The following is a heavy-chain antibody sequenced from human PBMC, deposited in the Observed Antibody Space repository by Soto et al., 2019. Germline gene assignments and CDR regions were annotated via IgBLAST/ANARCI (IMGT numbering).Heavy chain of an antibody. CDR2: IIPILGIA. D-gene: IGHD5-12*01. Sequence: QVQLVQSGAEVKKPGSSVKVSCKASGGTFSSYTISWVRQAPGQGLEGMGRIIPILGIANYAQKFQGRVTSTADKYWSTAYMELSSLRSEDPAVYYCARGPSIRGYSGYGDNWFDPWGQGTLVTVSS. CDR1: GGTFSSYT. V-gene: IGHV1-69*02. J-gene: IGHJ5*02. CDR3: ARGPSIRGYSGYGDNWFDP.